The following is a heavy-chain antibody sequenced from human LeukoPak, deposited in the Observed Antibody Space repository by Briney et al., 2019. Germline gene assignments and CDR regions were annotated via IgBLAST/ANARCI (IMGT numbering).Heavy chain of an antibody. D-gene: IGHD6-19*01. Sequence: GGSLRLSCAASGFTFSSYSMNWVRQAPGKGLEWVSSISSSSSYIYYADSVKGRFTISRDNAKNSLYLQMNSLRAEDTAVYYCASTAVASNWFDPWGQGTLVTVSS. J-gene: IGHJ5*02. V-gene: IGHV3-21*01. CDR2: ISSSSSYI. CDR3: ASTAVASNWFDP. CDR1: GFTFSSYS.